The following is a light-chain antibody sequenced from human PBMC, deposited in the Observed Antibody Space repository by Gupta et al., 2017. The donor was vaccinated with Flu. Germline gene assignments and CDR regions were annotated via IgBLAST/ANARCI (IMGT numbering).Light chain of an antibody. CDR2: AAS. CDR3: QQANTVLRPIT. J-gene: IGKJ4*01. CDR1: QDISSW. V-gene: IGKV1-12*01. Sequence: DIHMTQSPSSVSASVGDRVTITCRARQDISSWLAWYQHKPGKAPRLLIYAASTLQRGVRSRFSGSGDGTDFNLTINSRQPEDVASYYCQQANTVLRPITFGRGTKV.